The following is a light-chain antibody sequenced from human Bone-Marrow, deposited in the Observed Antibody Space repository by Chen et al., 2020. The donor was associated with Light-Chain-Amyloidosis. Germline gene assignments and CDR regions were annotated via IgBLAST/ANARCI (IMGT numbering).Light chain of an antibody. CDR1: QSVSSDY. CDR2: AAS. CDR3: QQYYSTPYT. V-gene: IGKV3-20*01. J-gene: IGKJ2*01. Sequence: EIVLTQSPGTLSLSPGERATLSCRASQSVSSDYLAWYQQKPGQAPRLLIYAASSRATGIPDRFSGSGSGSDFTLTISSLQAEDVAVYYCQQYYSTPYTFGQGTKLEIK.